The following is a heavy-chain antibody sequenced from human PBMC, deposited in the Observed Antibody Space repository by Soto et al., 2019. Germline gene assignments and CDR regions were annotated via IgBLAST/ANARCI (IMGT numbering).Heavy chain of an antibody. CDR2: INPSGGST. CDR1: GYTFTSYY. J-gene: IGHJ3*02. V-gene: IGHV1-46*03. D-gene: IGHD2-21*02. Sequence: QVQLVQSGAEVKKPGASVKVSCKASGYTFTSYYMHWVRQAPGQGLEWMGIINPSGGSTSYAQKFQDSITMTRDTSTSKVSMALSSLRSEDTAVYYCARGGNALAYCGGDCPTYDAFDIWGQGTMVTVSS. CDR3: ARGGNALAYCGGDCPTYDAFDI.